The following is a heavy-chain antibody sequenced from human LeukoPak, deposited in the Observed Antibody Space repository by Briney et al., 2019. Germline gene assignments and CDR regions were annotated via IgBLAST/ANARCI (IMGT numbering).Heavy chain of an antibody. D-gene: IGHD6-19*01. V-gene: IGHV3-48*01. CDR3: ARDPGGSGWPHWFDP. CDR2: ISSSSSTI. Sequence: PGGSLRLSCTGSGFTFGSYAMNWVRQAPGKGLEWVSYISSSSSTIYYADSVKGRFTISRDNAKNSLYLQMNSLRAEDTAVYYCARDPGGSGWPHWFDPWGQGTLVTVSS. CDR1: GFTFGSYA. J-gene: IGHJ5*02.